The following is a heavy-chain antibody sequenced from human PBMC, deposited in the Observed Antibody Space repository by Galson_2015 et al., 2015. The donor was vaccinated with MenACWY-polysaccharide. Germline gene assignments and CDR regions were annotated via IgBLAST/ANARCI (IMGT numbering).Heavy chain of an antibody. CDR3: AKDDSGSYPY. J-gene: IGHJ4*02. Sequence: SLRLSCAASGFTFNGYAMHWVRRAPGKGLEWVALVNWDGTNTYYADSVKGRFTISRDNSKNSLYLQMNSLRTEDTALYYCAKDDSGSYPYWGQGTLVTVSS. D-gene: IGHD3-10*01. CDR2: VNWDGTNT. CDR1: GFTFNGYA. V-gene: IGHV3-43*02.